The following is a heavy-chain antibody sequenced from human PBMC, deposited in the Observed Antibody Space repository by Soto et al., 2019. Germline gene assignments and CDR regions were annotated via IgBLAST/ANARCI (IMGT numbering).Heavy chain of an antibody. CDR1: GFTFNNSG. V-gene: IGHV3-30*18. CDR3: AKGPTIFGVVISYSFYYGLDV. D-gene: IGHD3-3*01. J-gene: IGHJ6*02. Sequence: PGGSLRLSCRVSGFTFNNSGMHWVRQAPGKGLEWMAVISYDGSDKYYADSVKGRVIISRDNSKNTLNLEMNSLRAEDTAIYYCAKGPTIFGVVISYSFYYGLDVWGQGTTVTVSS. CDR2: ISYDGSDK.